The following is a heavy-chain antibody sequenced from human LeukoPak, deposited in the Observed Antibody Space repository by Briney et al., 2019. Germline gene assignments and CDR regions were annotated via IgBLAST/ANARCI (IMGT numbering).Heavy chain of an antibody. CDR1: GFTFSNAW. V-gene: IGHV3-15*01. CDR2: IKRKIDGETT. D-gene: IGHD1-26*01. Sequence: GGSLRLSCAASGFTFSNAWVSWVRQAPGKGLEWVGRIKRKIDGETTDYAAPVKGRFTISRDDSKNILYLEMNSLKTEDTAMYYCTRDEWEGFANWGQGTLVTVSS. CDR3: TRDEWEGFAN. J-gene: IGHJ4*02.